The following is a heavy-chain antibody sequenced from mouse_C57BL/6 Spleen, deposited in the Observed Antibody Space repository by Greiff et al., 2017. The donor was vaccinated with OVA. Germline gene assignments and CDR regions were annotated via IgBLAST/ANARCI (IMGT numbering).Heavy chain of an antibody. V-gene: IGHV1-80*01. J-gene: IGHJ4*01. CDR3: ARSEGSGYAMDY. D-gene: IGHD3-2*02. CDR1: GYAFSSYW. Sequence: QVQLQQSGAELVKPGASVKISCKASGYAFSSYWMNWVKQRPGKGLEWIGQIYPGDGDTNYNGKFKGKATLTADKSSSTAYMQLSSLTSEDSAVYFCARSEGSGYAMDYWGQGTSVTVSS. CDR2: IYPGDGDT.